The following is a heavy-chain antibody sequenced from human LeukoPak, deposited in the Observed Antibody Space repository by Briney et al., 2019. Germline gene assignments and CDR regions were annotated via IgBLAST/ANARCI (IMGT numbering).Heavy chain of an antibody. CDR2: IYYSGST. D-gene: IGHD6-19*01. CDR1: GGSISSYY. Sequence: SETLSLTCTVSGGSISSYYWSWIRQPPGKGLEWIGYIYYSGSTNYNPSLKSRVTISVDTSKNQFSLNLSSVTASDTAVYYCARGPLRIAVAGTGWFDPWGQGTLVTVSS. CDR3: ARGPLRIAVAGTGWFDP. J-gene: IGHJ5*02. V-gene: IGHV4-59*12.